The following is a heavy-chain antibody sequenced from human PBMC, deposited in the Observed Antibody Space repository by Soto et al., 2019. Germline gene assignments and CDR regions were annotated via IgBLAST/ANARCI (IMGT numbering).Heavy chain of an antibody. CDR2: IKQDGSEK. CDR3: ARANYDFWSGYYLGP. J-gene: IGHJ5*02. Sequence: PGGSLRLSCAASGFTFSSYWMSWVRQAPGKGLEWVANIKQDGSEKYYVDSVKGRFTISRDNAKNSLYLQMNSLRAEDTAVYYCARANYDFWSGYYLGPWGQGTLVTVSS. CDR1: GFTFSSYW. V-gene: IGHV3-7*04. D-gene: IGHD3-3*01.